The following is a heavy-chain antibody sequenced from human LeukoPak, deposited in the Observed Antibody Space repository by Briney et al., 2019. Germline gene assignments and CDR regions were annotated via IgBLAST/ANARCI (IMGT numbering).Heavy chain of an antibody. Sequence: GGSLRLSCAASGFTFSSYAMSWVRQAPGKGLEWVSAISGSGGSTYYADSVKGRFTISRDNSKNTLYLQMNSPRAEDTAVYYCAKGGKYQLLPFDYWGQGTLVTVSS. J-gene: IGHJ4*02. CDR3: AKGGKYQLLPFDY. D-gene: IGHD2-2*01. V-gene: IGHV3-23*01. CDR1: GFTFSSYA. CDR2: ISGSGGST.